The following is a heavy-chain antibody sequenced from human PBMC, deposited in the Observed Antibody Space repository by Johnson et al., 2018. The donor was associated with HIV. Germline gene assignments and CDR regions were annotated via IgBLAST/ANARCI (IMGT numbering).Heavy chain of an antibody. CDR3: ARVGPRSKGGPVDAFDI. CDR1: GFTFDDYA. Sequence: VESGGGLVQPGRSLRLSCAASGFTFDDYAMHWVRQAPGKGLEWVSGISWNSGSIGYADSVKGRFTISRDNAKNSLFLQMSSLRAEDTAVYYCARVGPRSKGGPVDAFDIWGQGTMVTVSS. J-gene: IGHJ3*02. CDR2: ISWNSGSI. D-gene: IGHD3-16*01. V-gene: IGHV3-9*01.